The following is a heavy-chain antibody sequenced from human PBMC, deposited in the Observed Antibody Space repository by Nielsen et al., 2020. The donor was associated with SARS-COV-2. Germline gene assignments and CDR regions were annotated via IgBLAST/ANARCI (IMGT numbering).Heavy chain of an antibody. Sequence: ASVKVSCKASGYTFTSCYMHWVRQAPGQGLEWMGIINPSGGSTSYAQKFQGRVTMTRDTSTSTVYMELSSLRSEDTAVYYCARVYKRDTAMVTGAFDIWGQGTMVTVSS. D-gene: IGHD5-18*01. CDR3: ARVYKRDTAMVTGAFDI. CDR2: INPSGGST. J-gene: IGHJ3*02. CDR1: GYTFTSCY. V-gene: IGHV1-46*01.